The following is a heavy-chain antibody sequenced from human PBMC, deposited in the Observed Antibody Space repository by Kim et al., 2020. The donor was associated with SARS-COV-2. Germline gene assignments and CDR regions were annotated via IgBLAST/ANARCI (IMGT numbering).Heavy chain of an antibody. J-gene: IGHJ6*01. CDR3: AKESGSGSYYAWTYYYYGMDV. CDR2: ISYDGSNK. Sequence: GGSLRLSCAASGFTFSSYGMHWVRQAPGKGLEWVAVISYDGSNKYYADSVKGRFTISRDNSKNTLYLQMNSLRAEDTAVYYCAKESGSGSYYAWTYYYYGMDVWGPRAPVLVS. CDR1: GFTFSSYG. V-gene: IGHV3-30*18. D-gene: IGHD3-10*01.